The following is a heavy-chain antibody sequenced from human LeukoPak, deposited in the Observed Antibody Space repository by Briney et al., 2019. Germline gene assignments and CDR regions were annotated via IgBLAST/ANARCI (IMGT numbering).Heavy chain of an antibody. J-gene: IGHJ4*02. D-gene: IGHD3-3*01. V-gene: IGHV3-49*04. CDR3: TRGDLYYDFWSGYYRPYYFDY. CDR1: GFTFGDYA. Sequence: GGSLRLSCTASGFTFGDYAMSWVRQAPGKGLEWVGFIRSKAYGGTTEYAASVKGRFTISRDDSKSIAYLQMNSLKTEDTAVYYCTRGDLYYDFWSGYYRPYYFDYWGQGTLVTVSP. CDR2: IRSKAYGGTT.